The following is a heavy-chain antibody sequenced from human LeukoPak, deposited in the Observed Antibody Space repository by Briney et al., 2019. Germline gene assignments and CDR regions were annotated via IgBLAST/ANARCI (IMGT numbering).Heavy chain of an antibody. J-gene: IGHJ4*02. Sequence: GGSLRLSCAASGFTFSNYAMSWVRQAPGKGLEWVSGLSGSGGSTFHADSVKGRFTISRDNFKNTLYLEVISLTAEDTAVYYCAKDDAWLQFGEWSQGTLVTVSS. CDR2: LSGSGGST. D-gene: IGHD3-10*01. CDR3: AKDDAWLQFGE. CDR1: GFTFSNYA. V-gene: IGHV3-23*01.